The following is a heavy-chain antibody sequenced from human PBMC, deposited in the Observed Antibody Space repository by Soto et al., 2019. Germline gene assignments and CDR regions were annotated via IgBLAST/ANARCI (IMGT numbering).Heavy chain of an antibody. J-gene: IGHJ4*02. CDR1: GYTFTSYG. CDR2: ISAYNGNT. Sequence: QVQLVQSGAEVKKPGASVKVSCKASGYTFTSYGISWVRQAPGQGLEWMGWISAYNGNTKYAQKFQGRVTMTTDTATSTAYMEVRSLRSDDTAGYYCARDAAAGLNDYWGQGTLVTVSS. CDR3: ARDAAAGLNDY. D-gene: IGHD6-13*01. V-gene: IGHV1-18*01.